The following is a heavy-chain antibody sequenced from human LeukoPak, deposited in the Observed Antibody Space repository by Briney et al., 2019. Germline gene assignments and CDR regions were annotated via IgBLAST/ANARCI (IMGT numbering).Heavy chain of an antibody. D-gene: IGHD2-21*02. CDR3: ARDRAYCGGDCSHFDY. CDR2: INHSGST. J-gene: IGHJ4*02. V-gene: IGHV4-34*01. CDR1: GGSFSGYY. Sequence: SETLSLTCAVYGGSFSGYYWSWIRQPPGKGLEWIGEINHSGSTNYNPSLKSRVTISVDTSKNQFSLKLSSVTAADTAVYYCARDRAYCGGDCSHFDYWGQGTLVTVSS.